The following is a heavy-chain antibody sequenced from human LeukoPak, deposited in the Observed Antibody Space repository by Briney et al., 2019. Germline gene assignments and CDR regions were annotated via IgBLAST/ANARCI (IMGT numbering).Heavy chain of an antibody. J-gene: IGHJ4*02. V-gene: IGHV1-69*13. CDR1: GGTFSSYA. CDR2: IIPIFGTA. D-gene: IGHD1-26*01. CDR3: ARTIRSGSYSPDY. Sequence: SVKVSCKASGGTFSSYAISWVRQAPGQGLEWMGGIIPIFGTANYAQKFQGRVTITADESTSTAYMELSSLRSEDTAVYYCARTIRSGSYSPDYWGQGTLVTVSS.